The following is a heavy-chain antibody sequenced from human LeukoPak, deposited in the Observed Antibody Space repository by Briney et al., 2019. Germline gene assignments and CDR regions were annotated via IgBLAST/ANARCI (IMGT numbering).Heavy chain of an antibody. J-gene: IGHJ4*02. Sequence: GASVKLSCKASGGTFSSYAISWVRQAPGPGLEWLGRIAPIFGAANYAQKTQGRATSTTEGHTSTPYIDLSSLRPADTSVSDCARGGLDDTPGDWGQGTLDTVSS. V-gene: IGHV1-69*05. D-gene: IGHD3-9*01. CDR1: GGTFSSYA. CDR3: ARGGLDDTPGD. CDR2: IAPIFGAA.